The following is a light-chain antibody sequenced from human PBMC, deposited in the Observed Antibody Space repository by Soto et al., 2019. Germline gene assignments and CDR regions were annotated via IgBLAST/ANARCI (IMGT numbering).Light chain of an antibody. CDR2: GNT. CDR3: QSHDTKVDSVV. CDR1: SSNIGANYD. V-gene: IGLV1-40*01. Sequence: QSVLTQPTSVSGAPGQTVTISCTGSSSNIGANYDVNWYQQLPGTAPKVLIYGNTDRPSGVPDRFSASKSGTSASLAITGLQAEDEAAYYCQSHDTKVDSVVFGGGTKLTVL. J-gene: IGLJ2*01.